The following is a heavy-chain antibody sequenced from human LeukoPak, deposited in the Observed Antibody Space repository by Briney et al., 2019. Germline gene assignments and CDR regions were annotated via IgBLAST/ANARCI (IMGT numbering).Heavy chain of an antibody. V-gene: IGHV3-30*18. D-gene: IGHD5-18*01. Sequence: PGRSLRLSCAASGFTFSSYGMHWVRQAPGKGLEWVAVISYDGSNKYYADSVKGRFTISRDNSKNTLYLQVNSLRAEDTAVYYCAKGPRGYSYGYMWFDPWGQGTLVTVSS. CDR1: GFTFSSYG. J-gene: IGHJ5*02. CDR2: ISYDGSNK. CDR3: AKGPRGYSYGYMWFDP.